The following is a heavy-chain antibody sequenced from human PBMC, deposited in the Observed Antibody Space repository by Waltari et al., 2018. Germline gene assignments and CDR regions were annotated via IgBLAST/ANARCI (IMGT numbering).Heavy chain of an antibody. CDR1: GYTFTSYD. J-gene: IGHJ4*02. CDR2: MNPNSGNT. CDR3: AREESCSSTSCSRYSVY. V-gene: IGHV1-8*03. Sequence: QVQLVQSGAEVKKPGASVKVSCKASGYTFTSYDINWVRQATGQGLEWMGWMNPNSGNTGYAQKFQGRVTITRNTSISTAYMELSSLRSEDTAVYYCAREESCSSTSCSRYSVYWGQGTLVTVSS. D-gene: IGHD2-2*01.